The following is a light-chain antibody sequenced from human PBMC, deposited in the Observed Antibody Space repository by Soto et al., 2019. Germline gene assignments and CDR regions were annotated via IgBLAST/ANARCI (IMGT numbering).Light chain of an antibody. Sequence: QSALTQPASVSGSPGQSITISCTGTSSDVGGYNYVSWYQQHPGKAPKHMIYDVSNRPSGVSNRFSGSKSGNTASLTISGLQAEDEADYYCSSYTRSSTYVFGTGTKLTVL. CDR1: SSDVGGYNY. J-gene: IGLJ1*01. CDR2: DVS. CDR3: SSYTRSSTYV. V-gene: IGLV2-14*01.